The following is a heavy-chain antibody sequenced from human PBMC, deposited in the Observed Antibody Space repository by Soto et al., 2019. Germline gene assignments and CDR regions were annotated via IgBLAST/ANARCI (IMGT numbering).Heavy chain of an antibody. J-gene: IGHJ6*02. CDR3: ARDLGLWFGELSEGPYYYNGMDV. CDR2: IYTSGSP. D-gene: IGHD3-10*01. Sequence: SETLSLTCTVSGGSISSYYWSWIRQPAGKGLEWIGRIYTSGSPNYNPSLKSRVNMSVDTSKNQFSLKLSSVTAADTAVYYCARDLGLWFGELSEGPYYYNGMDVWGQGTTVTVSS. V-gene: IGHV4-4*07. CDR1: GGSISSYY.